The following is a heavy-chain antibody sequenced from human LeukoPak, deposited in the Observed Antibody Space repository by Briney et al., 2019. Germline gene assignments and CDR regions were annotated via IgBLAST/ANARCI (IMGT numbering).Heavy chain of an antibody. CDR1: GFTFSSYA. V-gene: IGHV3-23*01. CDR3: AKDLDGDYGHYYYGMDV. Sequence: PGGSLRLSCAASGFTFSSYAMSWVRQAPGKGLEWVSAISGSGGSTYYADSVKGRFTISRDNSKNTLYLQMNSLRAEDTAVYYCAKDLDGDYGHYYYGMDVRGQGTTVTVSS. J-gene: IGHJ6*02. D-gene: IGHD4-17*01. CDR2: ISGSGGST.